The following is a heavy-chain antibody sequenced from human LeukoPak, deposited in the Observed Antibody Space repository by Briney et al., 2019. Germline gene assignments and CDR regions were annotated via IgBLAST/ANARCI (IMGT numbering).Heavy chain of an antibody. J-gene: IGHJ4*02. CDR2: ISAYNGNT. D-gene: IGHD5-24*01. Sequence: ASVKVSCKASGYTFTSYGISWVRQAPGQGLEWMGWISAYNGNTNYAQKLQGRVTMTTDTSTSTAYMELRSLRSDDTAVYYCARDVLRWLRTCLGYWSQGTLVTVSS. CDR3: ARDVLRWLRTCLGY. CDR1: GYTFTSYG. V-gene: IGHV1-18*01.